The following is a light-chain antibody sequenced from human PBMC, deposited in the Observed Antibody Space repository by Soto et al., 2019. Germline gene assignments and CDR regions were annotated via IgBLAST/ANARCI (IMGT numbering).Light chain of an antibody. CDR1: SSDVGGYNY. V-gene: IGLV2-8*01. Sequence: QSALTQPPSASGSPGQSVTISCTGTSSDVGGYNYVSWYQQHRGKAPKLMIYEVSKRPSGVPDRFSGSKSGNTASLTVSGLQAEDEADYYCSSYAGSNNVFGTGTKVTVL. CDR3: SSYAGSNNV. CDR2: EVS. J-gene: IGLJ1*01.